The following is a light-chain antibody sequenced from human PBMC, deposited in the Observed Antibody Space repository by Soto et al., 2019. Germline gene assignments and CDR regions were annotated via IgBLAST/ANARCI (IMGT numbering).Light chain of an antibody. V-gene: IGKV3-11*01. J-gene: IGKJ4*01. CDR2: DAS. CDR3: QQRSNWPPVT. Sequence: EIVLTQSPATLSLSPEERATLSCRASQSINKHLAWYPQKPGQAPRLLIYDASNRATGIPARFSGSGSGTDFTLTISSLEPEDFGVYYCQQRSNWPPVTFGGGTKVEIK. CDR1: QSINKH.